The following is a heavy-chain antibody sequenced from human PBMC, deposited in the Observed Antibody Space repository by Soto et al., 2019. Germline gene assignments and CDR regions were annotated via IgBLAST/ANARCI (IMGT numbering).Heavy chain of an antibody. Sequence: SETLSLTCTVSGGSISSYYWSWIRQPPGKGLEWIGYIYYSGSTNYNPSLKSRVTISVDTSKNQFSLKLSSVTAADTAVYYCAIKAARGFYFDYWGQGTLVTV. CDR2: IYYSGST. CDR3: AIKAARGFYFDY. V-gene: IGHV4-59*01. D-gene: IGHD2-15*01. CDR1: GGSISSYY. J-gene: IGHJ4*02.